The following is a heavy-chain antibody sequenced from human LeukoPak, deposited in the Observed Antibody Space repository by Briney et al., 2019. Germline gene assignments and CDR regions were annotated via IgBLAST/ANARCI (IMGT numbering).Heavy chain of an antibody. J-gene: IGHJ4*02. D-gene: IGHD1-26*01. CDR3: ARGWDCDY. CDR2: ISGSGDWT. V-gene: IGHV3-23*01. CDR1: GFTFSNYA. Sequence: GGSLRLSCAASGFTFSNYAMNWVRQSPGKGLEWVSLISGSGDWTYYADSVKGRFTISRDNAKNSLYLQMNSLRAEDTAVYYCARGWDCDYWGQGTLVTVSS.